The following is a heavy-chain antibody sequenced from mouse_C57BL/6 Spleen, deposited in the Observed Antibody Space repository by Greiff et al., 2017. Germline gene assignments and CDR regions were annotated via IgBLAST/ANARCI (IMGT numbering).Heavy chain of an antibody. CDR3: ARYYYGSLGYFDV. J-gene: IGHJ1*03. V-gene: IGHV1-64*01. Sequence: QVQLQQPGAELVKPGASVKLSCKASGYTFTSYWMHWVKQRPGQGLEWIGMIHPNSGSTNYNEKFKSKATLTVDKSSSTAYMQLSSLTSEDSAVYDCARYYYGSLGYFDVWGTGTTVTVSS. CDR1: GYTFTSYW. D-gene: IGHD1-1*01. CDR2: IHPNSGST.